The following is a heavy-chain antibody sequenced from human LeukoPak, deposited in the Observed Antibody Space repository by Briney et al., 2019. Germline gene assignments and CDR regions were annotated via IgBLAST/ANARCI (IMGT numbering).Heavy chain of an antibody. V-gene: IGHV4-39*01. J-gene: IGHJ2*01. CDR1: GGSISSSSYY. D-gene: IGHD6-13*01. Sequence: PSETLSLTCTVSGGSISSSSYYWGWIRQPPGKGLEWIGSIYYSGSTYYNPSLESRVTISVDTSKNQFSLKLSSVTAADTAVYYCARQSRAAANWYFDLWGRGTLVTVSS. CDR3: ARQSRAAANWYFDL. CDR2: IYYSGST.